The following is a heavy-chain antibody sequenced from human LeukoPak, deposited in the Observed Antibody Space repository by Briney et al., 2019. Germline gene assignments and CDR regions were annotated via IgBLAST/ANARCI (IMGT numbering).Heavy chain of an antibody. J-gene: IGHJ4*02. D-gene: IGHD6-13*01. Sequence: PSETLSLTCTVSGGSISSYYWSWIRQPPGKGLEWIGYIYYSGSTNYNPSLKSRVTISVDTSKNQFSLKLSSVTAADTAVDYCAMYSSTWHNFDYWGQASNLSVSS. CDR1: GGSISSYY. CDR3: AMYSSTWHNFDY. V-gene: IGHV4-59*01. CDR2: IYYSGST.